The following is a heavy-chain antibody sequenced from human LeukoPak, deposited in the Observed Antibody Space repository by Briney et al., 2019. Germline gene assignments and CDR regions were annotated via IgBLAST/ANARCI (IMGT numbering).Heavy chain of an antibody. J-gene: IGHJ4*02. CDR3: ARTDYDILTGYLPFDY. CDR1: GGSISSSSYY. Sequence: SETLSLTCTVSGGSISSSSYYWGWIRQPPGKGLEWIGSIYYSGSTYYNPSLKSRVTISVDTSKNQFSLKLSSVTAADAAVYYCARTDYDILTGYLPFDYWGQGTLVTVSS. CDR2: IYYSGST. D-gene: IGHD3-9*01. V-gene: IGHV4-39*01.